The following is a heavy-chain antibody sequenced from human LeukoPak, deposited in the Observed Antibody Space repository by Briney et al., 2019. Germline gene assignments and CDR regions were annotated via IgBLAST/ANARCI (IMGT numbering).Heavy chain of an antibody. V-gene: IGHV1-18*01. Sequence: ASVKVSCKASGYTFTSYGISWVRQAPGQGLEWMAWISTYNGNTNYAQKLQGRVTMTTDTSTSTAYMELRSLRSDDTAVYYCVRDRAVLYYYDSSGLSNAFDIWGQGTMVTVSS. CDR3: VRDRAVLYYYDSSGLSNAFDI. CDR2: ISTYNGNT. D-gene: IGHD3-22*01. CDR1: GYTFTSYG. J-gene: IGHJ3*02.